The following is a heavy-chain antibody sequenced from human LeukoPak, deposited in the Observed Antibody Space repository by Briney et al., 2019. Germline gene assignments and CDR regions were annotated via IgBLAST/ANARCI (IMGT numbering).Heavy chain of an antibody. J-gene: IGHJ4*02. CDR1: GFTFSSYT. V-gene: IGHV3-21*01. CDR2: ITGSSSYI. D-gene: IGHD3-22*01. CDR3: ARHVVAVGFDY. Sequence: GGSLRLSCVASGFTFSSYTMNWVRQAPGKGLEWVSSITGSSSYIYYADSVKGRFTISRDNAKNSLCLQMNSLRAEDTAVYYCARHVVAVGFDYWGQGTLVTVSS.